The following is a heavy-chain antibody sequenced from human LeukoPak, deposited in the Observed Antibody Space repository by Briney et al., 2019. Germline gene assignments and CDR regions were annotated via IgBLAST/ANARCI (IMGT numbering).Heavy chain of an antibody. Sequence: SVKVSCKASGGTFSSYAISWVRQAPGQGLEWMGRIIPIFGTANYAQRSQGRVTITTDESTRTAYMELSSLRSEDTAVYYCARARRPYDTSGYYGYPFDYWGQGTLVTVSS. J-gene: IGHJ4*02. V-gene: IGHV1-69*05. CDR1: GGTFSSYA. CDR3: ARARRPYDTSGYYGYPFDY. D-gene: IGHD3-22*01. CDR2: IIPIFGTA.